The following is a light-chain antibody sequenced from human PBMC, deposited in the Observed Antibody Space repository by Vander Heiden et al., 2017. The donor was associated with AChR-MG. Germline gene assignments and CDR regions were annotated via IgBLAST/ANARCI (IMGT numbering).Light chain of an antibody. V-gene: IGKV3-11*01. CDR2: DAS. Sequence: EIVLTQSPATLSLSPGERATLSCRASQSVSSSLAWYQQKPGQAPRLLIYDASNRATGIPARFSGSGSGTDFTLTISSLEPEDFAVYYCQQRTNGLTFGGRTKVEIK. CDR1: QSVSSS. J-gene: IGKJ4*01. CDR3: QQRTNGLT.